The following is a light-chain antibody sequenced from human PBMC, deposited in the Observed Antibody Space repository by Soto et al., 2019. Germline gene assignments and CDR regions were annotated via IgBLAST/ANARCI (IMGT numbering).Light chain of an antibody. V-gene: IGLV2-14*01. CDR2: DVS. J-gene: IGLJ2*01. Sequence: QSVLTQPASVSGSPGQSITISCTGTSSDVGGYNYVSWYQQHPGKAPKVMIYDVSNRPSGVSNRFSGSKSGNTASLTISGLQAEDEADYYCSSYTSSITVVFGGGTQLTVL. CDR1: SSDVGGYNY. CDR3: SSYTSSITVV.